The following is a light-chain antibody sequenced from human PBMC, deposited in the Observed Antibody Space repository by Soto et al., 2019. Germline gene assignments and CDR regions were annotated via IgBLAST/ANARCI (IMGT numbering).Light chain of an antibody. Sequence: QSVLTQPPSVSGAPGQRVTSSCAGSSSSIGAGYDVHWYQQLPGAAPKLLIYANSNRPSGVPDRFSGSKSGTSASLAITGLQAEDEADYYRQSYDSSLYGYVFGSGTKVTVL. CDR1: SSSIGAGYD. CDR2: ANS. CDR3: QSYDSSLYGYV. V-gene: IGLV1-40*01. J-gene: IGLJ1*01.